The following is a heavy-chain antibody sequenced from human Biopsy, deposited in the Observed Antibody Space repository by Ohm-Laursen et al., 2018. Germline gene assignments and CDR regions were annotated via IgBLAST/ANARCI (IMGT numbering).Heavy chain of an antibody. CDR1: GYTLKVLS. D-gene: IGHD1-1*01. CDR3: AADINVWNVNY. CDR2: FAPENGKT. J-gene: IGHJ4*02. Sequence: GPTVKVSCKVSGYTLKVLSMHWVRQVPGKGLEWMGGFAPENGKTVYAQNFQARVSLTEDTSTDTAYMELRSLRSEDTAVYYCAADINVWNVNYWGQGTQVTVSS. V-gene: IGHV1-24*01.